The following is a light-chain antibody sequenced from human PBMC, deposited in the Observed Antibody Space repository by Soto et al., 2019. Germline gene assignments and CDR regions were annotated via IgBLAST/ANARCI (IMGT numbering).Light chain of an antibody. J-gene: IGKJ1*01. Sequence: EIVLTQSPGSLSLSPGERATLSCRASQSVSSNYLAWYQQKPGQAPRLLIYGASSRATGIPDRFSGSGSGTDFPLPISRPEPEDFAVYYCQQYGGSPRTFGQGTKVEIK. CDR3: QQYGGSPRT. CDR2: GAS. V-gene: IGKV3-20*01. CDR1: QSVSSNY.